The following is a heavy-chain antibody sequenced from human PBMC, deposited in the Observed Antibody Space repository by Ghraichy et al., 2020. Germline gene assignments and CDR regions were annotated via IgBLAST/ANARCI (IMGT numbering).Heavy chain of an antibody. CDR1: GGSISSYY. CDR2: IYYSGST. CDR3: ARDLGGSYGPGAAFDI. V-gene: IGHV4-59*01. J-gene: IGHJ3*02. Sequence: SETLSLTCTVSGGSISSYYWSWIRQPPWKGLEWIGYIYYSGSTNYNPSLKSRVTISVDTSKNQFSLKLSSVTAADTAVYYCARDLGGSYGPGAAFDIWGQGTMVTVSS. D-gene: IGHD5-18*01.